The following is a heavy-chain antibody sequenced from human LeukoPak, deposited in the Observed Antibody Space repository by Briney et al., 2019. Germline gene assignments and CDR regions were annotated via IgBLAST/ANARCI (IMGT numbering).Heavy chain of an antibody. CDR1: GGSFSGYY. CDR2: INHSGST. J-gene: IGHJ4*02. V-gene: IGHV4-34*01. D-gene: IGHD3-3*01. CDR3: ARGSVYDFWSGYYRSATYYFDY. Sequence: SETLSLTCAVYGGSFSGYYWSWIRQPPGKGLEWIGEINHSGSTNYNPSLKSRVTISVDTSKNQFSLKLSSVTAADTAVYYCARGSVYDFWSGYYRSATYYFDYWGQGTLVTVSS.